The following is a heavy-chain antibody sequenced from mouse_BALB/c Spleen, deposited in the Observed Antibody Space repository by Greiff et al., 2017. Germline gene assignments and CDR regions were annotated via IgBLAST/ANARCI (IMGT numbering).Heavy chain of an antibody. CDR3: ARRAYGNYEGNY. Sequence: QVQLKQSGAELMKPGASVKISCKATGYTFSSYWIEWVKQRPGHGLEWIGEILPGSGSTNYNEKFKSKATFTADTSSNTAYMQLSSLTSEDSAVYYCARRAYGNYEGNYWGQGTTLTVSS. J-gene: IGHJ2*01. V-gene: IGHV1-9*01. D-gene: IGHD2-1*01. CDR1: GYTFSSYW. CDR2: ILPGSGST.